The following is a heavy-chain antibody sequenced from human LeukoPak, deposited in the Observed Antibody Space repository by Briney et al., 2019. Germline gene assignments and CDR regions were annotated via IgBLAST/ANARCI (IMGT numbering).Heavy chain of an antibody. CDR3: ARDLLGGYGYYSSGYYYDY. Sequence: SQTLSLTCTVSGNSISSGDNYWSWIRQPAGKGLEWIVRIYTSGSTNYNPSLKSRVTISVDTSKNQFSLKLSSVTAADTAVYYCARDLLGGYGYYSSGYYYDYWGQGTLVTVSS. CDR2: IYTSGST. CDR1: GNSISSGDNY. J-gene: IGHJ4*02. D-gene: IGHD3-22*01. V-gene: IGHV4-61*02.